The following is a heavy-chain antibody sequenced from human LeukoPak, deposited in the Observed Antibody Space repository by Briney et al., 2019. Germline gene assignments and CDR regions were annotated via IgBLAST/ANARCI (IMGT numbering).Heavy chain of an antibody. D-gene: IGHD5-24*01. Sequence: GGSLRLSCTASGFTFGDYAMSWVRQAPGEGLEWVGFIRCKAYGGTTEYAASVKGRFTISRDDSKSIAYLQKNSLKTEDKAVYYCTREGMSKLMATMDAFDIWGQGTMVTVSS. V-gene: IGHV3-49*04. CDR2: IRCKAYGGTT. CDR3: TREGMSKLMATMDAFDI. CDR1: GFTFGDYA. J-gene: IGHJ3*02.